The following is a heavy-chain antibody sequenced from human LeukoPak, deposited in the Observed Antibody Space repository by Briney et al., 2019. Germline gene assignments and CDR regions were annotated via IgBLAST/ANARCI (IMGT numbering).Heavy chain of an antibody. CDR1: GGPISNGGDY. J-gene: IGHJ4*02. CDR3: ARELPDHLIPVWGSSHFDY. V-gene: IGHV4-61*02. CDR2: IHTSGST. D-gene: IGHD3-16*01. Sequence: PSDTLSLTCTVSGGPISNGGDYWSWIRPPAGQGLKWIGRIHTSGSTNYNPSLKSRVTISIETSKRQFSLKLTSVTAADTAVYYCARELPDHLIPVWGSSHFDYWGQGTLVTVSS.